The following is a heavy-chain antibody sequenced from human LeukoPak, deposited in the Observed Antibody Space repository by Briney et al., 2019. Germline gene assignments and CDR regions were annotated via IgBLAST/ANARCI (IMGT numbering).Heavy chain of an antibody. D-gene: IGHD4-17*01. CDR3: ARDVTYYGDYHNFDY. CDR1: GFTFSSYG. Sequence: GRSLRLSCAASGFTFSSYGMHWVRQAPGKGLEWVANIKQDGSEKYYVDSVKGRFTISRDNAKNSLYLQMNSLRAEDTAVYYCARDVTYYGDYHNFDYWGQGTLVTVSS. V-gene: IGHV3-7*01. CDR2: IKQDGSEK. J-gene: IGHJ4*02.